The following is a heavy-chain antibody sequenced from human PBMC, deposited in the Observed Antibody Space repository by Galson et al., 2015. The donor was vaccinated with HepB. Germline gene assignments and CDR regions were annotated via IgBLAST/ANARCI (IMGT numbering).Heavy chain of an antibody. D-gene: IGHD1-26*01. CDR1: GFSLSTSGVS. Sequence: PALVKPTQTLTLTCTFSGFSLSTSGVSVSWIRQLPGKALEWPGLLDWDDDKYYKTSLKTRLTISKGTSESQVVLTMTNMDPVDTATYYCSRVRSVGAPFDEWGQGILVTVSS. J-gene: IGHJ4*02. CDR3: SRVRSVGAPFDE. V-gene: IGHV2-70*01. CDR2: LDWDDDK.